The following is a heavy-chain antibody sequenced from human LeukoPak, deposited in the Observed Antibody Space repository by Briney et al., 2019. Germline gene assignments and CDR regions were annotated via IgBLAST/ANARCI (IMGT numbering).Heavy chain of an antibody. J-gene: IGHJ4*02. CDR2: MNQDGSAK. Sequence: QPGGSLRLSFAASGFNFRASWMNWVRQAPGKGLEWVANMNQDGSAKFYVDSVKGRFTVSRDNTANSVYLQMRSLRADDTAIYYCARDPDHGAIDFWGQGTLVTVSS. V-gene: IGHV3-7*01. CDR1: GFNFRASW. D-gene: IGHD3-10*01. CDR3: ARDPDHGAIDF.